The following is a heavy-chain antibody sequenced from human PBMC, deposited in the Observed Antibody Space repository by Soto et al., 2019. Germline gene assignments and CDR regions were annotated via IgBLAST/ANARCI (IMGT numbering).Heavy chain of an antibody. V-gene: IGHV3-53*04. CDR2: IYSGGST. D-gene: IGHD3-10*01. J-gene: IGHJ3*02. CDR3: AAGGLDAFDI. CDR1: GFTVSSNY. Sequence: GGSLRLSCAASGFTVSSNYMICVRQAPGKGLEWVSVIYSGGSTYYADSVKGRFTISRHNSKNTLYLQMNSLRAEDTAVYYCAAGGLDAFDIWGQGTMVTVSS.